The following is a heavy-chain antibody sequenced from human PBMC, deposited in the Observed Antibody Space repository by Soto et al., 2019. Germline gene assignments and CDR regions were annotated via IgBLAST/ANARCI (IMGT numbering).Heavy chain of an antibody. Sequence: SETLSLTCTVSGGSLSSYYWSLIRPPPGKGLEWIGYIYYSGSTNYNPSLKSRVTISVDTSKNQFSLKLSSVTAADTAVYYCARRMTYGDFDYWGQGTLVTVSS. V-gene: IGHV4-59*08. J-gene: IGHJ4*02. CDR3: ARRMTYGDFDY. D-gene: IGHD4-17*01. CDR1: GGSLSSYY. CDR2: IYYSGST.